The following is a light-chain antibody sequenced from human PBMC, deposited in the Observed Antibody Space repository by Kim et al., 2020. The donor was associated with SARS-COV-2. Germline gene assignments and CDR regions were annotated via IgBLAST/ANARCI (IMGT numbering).Light chain of an antibody. V-gene: IGKV3-20*01. CDR2: GAS. CDR3: QQYGSSPLT. Sequence: LSPGERAPLSCRASQSVSSSYLAWYQQKPGQAPRLLIYGASSRATGIPDRFSGSGSGTDFTLTISRLEPEDFAVYYCQQYGSSPLTFGQGTKLEIK. CDR1: QSVSSSY. J-gene: IGKJ2*01.